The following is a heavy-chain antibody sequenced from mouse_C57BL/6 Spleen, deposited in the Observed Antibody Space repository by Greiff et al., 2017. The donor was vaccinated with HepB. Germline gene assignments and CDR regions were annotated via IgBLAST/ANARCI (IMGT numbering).Heavy chain of an antibody. Sequence: EVQLQQSGPELVKPGASVKIPCKASGYTFTDYNMDWVKQSHGKSLEWIGDINPNNGGTIYNQKFKGKATLTVDKSSSTAYMELRSLTSEDTAVYYCARSSLYAMDYWGQRTSVTVSS. V-gene: IGHV1-18*01. J-gene: IGHJ4*01. CDR1: GYTFTDYN. CDR2: INPNNGGT. CDR3: ARSSLYAMDY.